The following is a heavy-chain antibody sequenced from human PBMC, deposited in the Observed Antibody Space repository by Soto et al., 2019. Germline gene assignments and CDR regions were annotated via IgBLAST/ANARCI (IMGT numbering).Heavy chain of an antibody. D-gene: IGHD4-17*01. CDR3: AHYDYGDYTGNWFDP. Sequence: QITLKESGPTLVKPTQTLTLTCTFSGFSLSTSGVGVGWIRQPPGKALEWLALIYWNDDKRYSTSLKSRLTITKDTSKNQVVLTMTNMDPVDTATYYCAHYDYGDYTGNWFDPWGQGTLVTVSS. V-gene: IGHV2-5*01. J-gene: IGHJ5*02. CDR1: GFSLSTSGVG. CDR2: IYWNDDK.